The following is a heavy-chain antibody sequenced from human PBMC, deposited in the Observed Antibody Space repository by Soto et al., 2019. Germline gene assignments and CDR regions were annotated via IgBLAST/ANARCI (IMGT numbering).Heavy chain of an antibody. CDR1: GGSINSGGYY. D-gene: IGHD3-3*02. CDR2: IYYSGST. Sequence: LSLTCTVSGGSINSGGYYWSWIRQHPGKGLEWIGYIYYSGSTFYNPSLKSRITISSDTSKNQFSLKLNSVTAADTAVYYCARTAWHFFDSWGQGTLVTVSS. J-gene: IGHJ4*02. CDR3: ARTAWHFFDS. V-gene: IGHV4-31*03.